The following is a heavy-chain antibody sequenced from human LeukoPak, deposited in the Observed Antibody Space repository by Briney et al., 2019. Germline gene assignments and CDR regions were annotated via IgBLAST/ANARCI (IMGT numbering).Heavy chain of an antibody. Sequence: GGSLRLSCAASGFMFSSYAMHWVRQAPGKGLEWVAVISYDGSNKYYADSVKGRCTISRDSSKNTVYLQMNSLRAEDTAVYYCARAYYYDSSGYYYYFDYWGQGTLVTVSS. V-gene: IGHV3-30-3*01. CDR1: GFMFSSYA. D-gene: IGHD3-22*01. J-gene: IGHJ4*02. CDR2: ISYDGSNK. CDR3: ARAYYYDSSGYYYYFDY.